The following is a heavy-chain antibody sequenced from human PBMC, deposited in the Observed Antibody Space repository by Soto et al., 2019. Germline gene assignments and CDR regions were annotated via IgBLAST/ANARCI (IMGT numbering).Heavy chain of an antibody. CDR2: IRSKANSYAT. V-gene: IGHV3-73*01. J-gene: IGHJ4*02. CDR3: TRHDYDSSGYIDY. CDR1: GFTFSSSA. Sequence: PGGSMKLSCAASGFTFSSSAMHWVRQASGKGLEWVGRIRSKANSYATAYAASVKGRFTISRDDSKNTAYLQMNSLKTEDTAVYYCTRHDYDSSGYIDYWGQGTLVTVSS. D-gene: IGHD3-22*01.